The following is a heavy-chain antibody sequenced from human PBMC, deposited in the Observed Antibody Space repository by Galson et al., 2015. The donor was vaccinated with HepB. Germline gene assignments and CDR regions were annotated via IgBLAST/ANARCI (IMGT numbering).Heavy chain of an antibody. J-gene: IGHJ4*02. CDR2: IYPSDSDT. Sequence: QSGAEVKKPGESLKISCKGSGYSFTRYWIAWVRQMPGKGLEWMGIIYPSDSDTRYSPSFQGQVTISADKSINTAYLQWSSLKASDTAIYYCTRRGTDRSGYSFDYWGQGTVVTVSS. V-gene: IGHV5-51*01. D-gene: IGHD3-22*01. CDR3: TRRGTDRSGYSFDY. CDR1: GYSFTRYW.